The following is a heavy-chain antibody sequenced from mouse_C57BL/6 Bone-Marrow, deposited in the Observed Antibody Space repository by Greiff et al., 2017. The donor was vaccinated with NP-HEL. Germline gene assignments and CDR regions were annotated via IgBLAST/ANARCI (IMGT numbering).Heavy chain of an antibody. V-gene: IGHV8-8*01. D-gene: IGHD1-1*01. CDR2: IWWDDDK. Sequence: QVTLKESGPGILQPSQTLSLTCSFSGFSLSTFGMGVGWIRQPSGKGLEWLAHIWWDDDKYYNPALKSRLTISKDTSKNQVFLKIANVDTADTATYYGARKETAYYGSSSWFAYWGQGTLVTVSA. J-gene: IGHJ3*01. CDR1: GFSLSTFGMG. CDR3: ARKETAYYGSSSWFAY.